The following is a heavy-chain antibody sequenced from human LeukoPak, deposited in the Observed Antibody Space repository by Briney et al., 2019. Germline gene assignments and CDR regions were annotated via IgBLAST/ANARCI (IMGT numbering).Heavy chain of an antibody. J-gene: IGHJ4*02. CDR1: GFTFSSYG. CDR3: ACVLLWFGELSPPYFAD. CDR2: ISVGGGST. D-gene: IGHD3-10*01. V-gene: IGHV3-23*01. Sequence: PGGSLSLSCPASGFTFSSYGMSWVRPAAGRGLEWVSAISVGGGSTYYAGSVKGRFTISRDNSKNTLYLQMNSLRAEDTAVYYCACVLLWFGELSPPYFADCSQGSLVTASS.